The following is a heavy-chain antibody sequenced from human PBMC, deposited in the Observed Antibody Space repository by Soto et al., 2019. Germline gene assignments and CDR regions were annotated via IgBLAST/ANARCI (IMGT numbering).Heavy chain of an antibody. V-gene: IGHV1-69*06. J-gene: IGHJ4*02. Sequence: QVQLVQSGAEVKKPGSSVKGSCKASVGTFSKYAINWVRQAPGRGLEWMGGINPIFGTAAYAQKFQGRVTITADKSTTTAYMEVSSVTSDDTAVYYCARGWETVGATTAFAYWGQGTLVTVSS. D-gene: IGHD1-26*01. CDR1: VGTFSKYA. CDR3: ARGWETVGATTAFAY. CDR2: INPIFGTA.